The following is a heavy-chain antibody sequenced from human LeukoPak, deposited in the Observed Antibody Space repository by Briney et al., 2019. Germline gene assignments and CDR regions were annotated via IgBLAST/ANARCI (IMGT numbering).Heavy chain of an antibody. J-gene: IGHJ5*02. V-gene: IGHV1-18*01. CDR3: GRDHTTSTAWFDP. D-gene: IGHD1-26*01. CDR1: GYIFTSYG. CDR2: ISGDSVKT. Sequence: ASVKVSCKASGYIFTSYGISWVRQAPGQGLEWMGWISGDSVKTKYAQKFQGRVTLTTDTSTNTAYMELRSLRSDDTAVYYRGRDHTTSTAWFDPWGQGTLVTVSS.